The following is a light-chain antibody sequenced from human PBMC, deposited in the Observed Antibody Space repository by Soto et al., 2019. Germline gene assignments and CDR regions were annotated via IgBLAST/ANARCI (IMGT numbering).Light chain of an antibody. Sequence: EIVLTQSPGTLSLSPGERATLSCRASQSISSRYLAWYQQKPGQAPRLLMYGASNRASGVPDRFSGGGSGTAFTLTISRLEPEDFAVYFCQQYGRSPPFTFGQGAKVVMK. CDR2: GAS. CDR1: QSISSRY. V-gene: IGKV3-20*01. J-gene: IGKJ2*01. CDR3: QQYGRSPPFT.